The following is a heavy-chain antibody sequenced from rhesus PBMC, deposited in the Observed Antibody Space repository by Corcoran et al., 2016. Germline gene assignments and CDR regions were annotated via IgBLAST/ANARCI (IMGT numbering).Heavy chain of an antibody. Sequence: QVQLVQSGAEVKKPGSSVKVSCKASGYTFTDYYMHWVRQAPRQGLEGMGWINPYNGNTKYAQKFQGRVTMTRDTSTSTAYMELSSLRSEDTAVYYCARGPGYCTGSGCYADWYFDLWGPGTPITISS. CDR2: INPYNGNT. CDR1: GYTFTDYY. J-gene: IGHJ2*01. V-gene: IGHV1S2*01. CDR3: ARGPGYCTGSGCYADWYFDL. D-gene: IGHD2-21*01.